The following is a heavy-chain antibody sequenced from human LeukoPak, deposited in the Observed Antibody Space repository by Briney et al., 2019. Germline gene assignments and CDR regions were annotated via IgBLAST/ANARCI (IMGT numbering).Heavy chain of an antibody. D-gene: IGHD2-2*01. CDR3: ARDMAVVVPGEAGPPE. Sequence: PGGSLRLSCAASGFTFSSYSMNWVRQAPGKGLEWVSSISSSSSYIYYADSVKGRFTISRDNAKNSLYLQMNSLRAEDTAVYYCARDMAVVVPGEAGPPEWGQGTLVTASS. V-gene: IGHV3-21*01. CDR1: GFTFSSYS. J-gene: IGHJ4*02. CDR2: ISSSSSYI.